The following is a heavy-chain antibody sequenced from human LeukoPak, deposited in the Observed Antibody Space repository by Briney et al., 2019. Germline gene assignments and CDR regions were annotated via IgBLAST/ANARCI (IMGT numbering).Heavy chain of an antibody. J-gene: IGHJ4*02. CDR3: ARGSIAAAGDPSDY. D-gene: IGHD6-13*01. Sequence: PGGSLRLSCAASGFTFNSYAMHWVRQAPGKGLEWVAVISYDGSNKYYADSVKGRFTIFRDNSKNTLYLQMNSLRAEDTAVYYCARGSIAAAGDPSDYWGQGTLVTVSS. V-gene: IGHV3-30-3*01. CDR1: GFTFNSYA. CDR2: ISYDGSNK.